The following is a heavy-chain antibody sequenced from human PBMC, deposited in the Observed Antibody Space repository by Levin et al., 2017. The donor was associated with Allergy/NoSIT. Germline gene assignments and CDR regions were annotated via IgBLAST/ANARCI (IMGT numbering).Heavy chain of an antibody. D-gene: IGHD2-15*01. CDR3: ARGPHCSGGSCFGGSRWYYGMDV. J-gene: IGHJ6*02. CDR1: GFTFSSYW. V-gene: IGHV3-7*01. CDR2: IKQDGSEK. Sequence: LSLTCAASGFTFSSYWMSWVRQAPGKGLEWVANIKQDGSEKYYVDSVKGRFTISRDNAKNSLYLQMNSLRAEDTAVYYCARGPHCSGGSCFGGSRWYYGMDVWGQGTTVTVSS.